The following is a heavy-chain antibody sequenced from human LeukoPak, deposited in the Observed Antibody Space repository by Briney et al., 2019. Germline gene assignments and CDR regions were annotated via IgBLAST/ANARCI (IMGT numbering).Heavy chain of an antibody. Sequence: GGSLRLSCAASEFTFSNYAMNWVRQAPGKGLEWVSGISGGGGSTYYADSVKGRFTISRDNSKNTLYLQMNSLRVEDTAVYYCTTHKQWLAYFDYWGQGTLVTVSS. CDR3: TTHKQWLAYFDY. V-gene: IGHV3-23*01. CDR2: ISGGGGST. D-gene: IGHD6-19*01. J-gene: IGHJ4*02. CDR1: EFTFSNYA.